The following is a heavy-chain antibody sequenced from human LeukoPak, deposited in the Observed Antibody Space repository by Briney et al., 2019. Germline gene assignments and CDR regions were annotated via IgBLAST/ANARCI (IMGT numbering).Heavy chain of an antibody. CDR1: GYTFTSYD. J-gene: IGHJ4*02. D-gene: IGHD6-13*01. CDR3: ARGPIGSSWFGLDY. Sequence: ASVTVSCTASGYTFTSYDINWVRPATGQGLEWMGWMNPNSGNTGYAQKFQGRVTMTRNTSISTAYMELSSLRSEDTAVYYCARGPIGSSWFGLDYWGQGTLVTVSS. CDR2: MNPNSGNT. V-gene: IGHV1-8*01.